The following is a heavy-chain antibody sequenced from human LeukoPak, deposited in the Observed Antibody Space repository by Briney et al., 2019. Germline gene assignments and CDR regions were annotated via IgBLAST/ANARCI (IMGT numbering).Heavy chain of an antibody. CDR1: GGSISSYY. CDR3: ARADYYDSSGLFDY. Sequence: SETLSLTCTVSGGSISSYYWGWIRQPPGKGLEWIGSIYYSGSTYYNPSLKSRVTISVDTSKNQFSLKLSSVTAADTAVYYCARADYYDSSGLFDYWGQGTLVTVSS. CDR2: IYYSGST. V-gene: IGHV4-39*07. J-gene: IGHJ4*02. D-gene: IGHD3-22*01.